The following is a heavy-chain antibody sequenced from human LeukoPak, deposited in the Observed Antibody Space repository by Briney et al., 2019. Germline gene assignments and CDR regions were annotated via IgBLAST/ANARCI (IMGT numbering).Heavy chain of an antibody. CDR2: IKAKIHGETI. J-gene: IGHJ4*02. CDR3: TRRSTI. CDR1: GITLSDFW. V-gene: IGHV3-15*01. D-gene: IGHD5-24*01. Sequence: PGVSLRLSCAASGITLSDFWFSWVRQAPGKGLEWVARIKAKIHGETIDYAAPVRGRFIISRDDSRNTVYLQMNSLKFEDTAMYYCTRRSTIWGRGTRVTVSS.